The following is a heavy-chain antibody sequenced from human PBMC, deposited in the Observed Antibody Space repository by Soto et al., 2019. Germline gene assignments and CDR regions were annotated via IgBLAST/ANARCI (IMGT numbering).Heavy chain of an antibody. V-gene: IGHV1-46*03. CDR3: TRDGDGDVWEVVLDY. Sequence: QVQLVQSGAEVKKPGATVKLSCKASGYTFTSSHMHWVRQVPGQGLEWMGVIDCRGGTTSYTQKFQGRVTXIAXXSXRTVYMYLDSLRSEDTAVYYCTRDGDGDVWEVVLDYWGQGTLVTVSS. D-gene: IGHD2-21*01. CDR2: IDCRGGTT. CDR1: GYTFTSSH. J-gene: IGHJ4*02.